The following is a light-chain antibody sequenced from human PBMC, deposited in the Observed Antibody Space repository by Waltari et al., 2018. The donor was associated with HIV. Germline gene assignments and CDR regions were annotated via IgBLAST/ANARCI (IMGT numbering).Light chain of an antibody. J-gene: IGLJ3*02. CDR1: TSNFGANY. V-gene: IGLV1-47*01. Sequence: QSVLTQPPSASGTPGQRVTISCSGSTSNFGANYVYWYQQFPGAAPKLLIYRNSQRPSGVPDRFSGSMSGTSASLAISGLRSDDEANYYCATWDDSLSLWVFGGGTKLTVL. CDR3: ATWDDSLSLWV. CDR2: RNS.